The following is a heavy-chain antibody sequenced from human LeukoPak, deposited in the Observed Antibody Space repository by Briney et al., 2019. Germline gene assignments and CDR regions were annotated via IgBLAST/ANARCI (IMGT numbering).Heavy chain of an antibody. CDR3: AKELDTMFFDY. V-gene: IGHV3-43*01. Sequence: RGSLRLSCATSGFNFDRYTIHWVRQAPGKGLEWVSLAGWAGGTTFYSDSARGRFTISRDSGRKSVYLQMNSLTTDDTAFYFCAKELDTMFFDYWGQGALVTVSS. CDR1: GFNFDRYT. J-gene: IGHJ4*02. CDR2: AGWAGGTT. D-gene: IGHD3-10*02.